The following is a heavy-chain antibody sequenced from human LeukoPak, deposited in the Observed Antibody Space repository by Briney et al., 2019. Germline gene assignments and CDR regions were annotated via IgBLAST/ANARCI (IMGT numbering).Heavy chain of an antibody. D-gene: IGHD4-17*01. J-gene: IGHJ4*02. CDR1: GYSFTSYW. CDR2: IYPGDSDT. V-gene: IGHV5-51*01. CDR3: ARHEGHDYGDYVDY. Sequence: GESLEISCKGSGYSFTSYWIGWVRPMPGKGLGWMRIIYPGDSDTRYSPSFQGQVPISDDKSISTAYLQWSSLKASDTAMYYCARHEGHDYGDYVDYWGQGTLVTVSS.